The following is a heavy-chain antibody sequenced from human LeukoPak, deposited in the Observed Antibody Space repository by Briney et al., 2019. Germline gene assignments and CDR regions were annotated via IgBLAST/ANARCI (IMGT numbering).Heavy chain of an antibody. D-gene: IGHD3-9*01. J-gene: IGHJ6*02. V-gene: IGHV3-21*01. CDR1: GFTFGSYS. CDR2: ISSSSSYI. Sequence: PGGSLRLSCAASGFTFGSYSMNWVRQAPGKGLEWVSSISSSSSYIYYADSVKGRFTISRDNAKNSLYLQMNSLRAEDTAVYYCARKYYDILTGYSNYYYGTDVWGQGTTVTVSS. CDR3: ARKYYDILTGYSNYYYGTDV.